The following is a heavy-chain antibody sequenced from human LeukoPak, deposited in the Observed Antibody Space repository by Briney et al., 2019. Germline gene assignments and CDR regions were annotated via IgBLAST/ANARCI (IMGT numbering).Heavy chain of an antibody. D-gene: IGHD7-27*01. CDR2: INPNSGGT. Sequence: ASVKVSCTASGYTCTDNHMYWIRQAPRQGPESMGWINPNSGGTNYAQKFQGRITMTRDTSISTAYMELSRLTSDDTAIYFCARELGRNAFDIWGQGTMVTVSP. CDR3: ARELGRNAFDI. V-gene: IGHV1-2*02. J-gene: IGHJ3*02. CDR1: GYTCTDNH.